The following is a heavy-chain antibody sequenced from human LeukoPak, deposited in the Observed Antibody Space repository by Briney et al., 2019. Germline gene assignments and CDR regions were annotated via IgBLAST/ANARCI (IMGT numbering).Heavy chain of an antibody. CDR3: ARLSGYDHPWYDY. V-gene: IGHV1-69*04. CDR2: IIPILGIA. J-gene: IGHJ4*02. D-gene: IGHD5-12*01. CDR1: GYTFTSYA. Sequence: SVKVSCKASGYTFTSYAISWVRQAPGQGLEWMGRIIPILGIANYAQKFQGRVTITADKSTSTAYMELSSLRSEGTAVYYCARLSGYDHPWYDYWGQGTLVTVSS.